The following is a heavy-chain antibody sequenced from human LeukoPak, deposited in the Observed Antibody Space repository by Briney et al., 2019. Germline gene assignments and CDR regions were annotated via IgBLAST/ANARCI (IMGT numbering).Heavy chain of an antibody. J-gene: IGHJ4*02. CDR1: GFTFSSYA. Sequence: GGSLRLSCAVSGFTFSSYATSWVRQAPGKGLEWVSGISDSGGSTYYADSVKGRFTISRDNSKNTLYLQMNSLRAEDTAVYYCAKALLTYGDYNYWGQGTLVTVSS. CDR3: AKALLTYGDYNY. V-gene: IGHV3-23*01. D-gene: IGHD4-17*01. CDR2: ISDSGGST.